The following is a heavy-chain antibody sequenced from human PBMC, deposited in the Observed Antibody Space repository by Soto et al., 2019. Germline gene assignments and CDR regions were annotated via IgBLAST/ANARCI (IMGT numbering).Heavy chain of an antibody. J-gene: IGHJ3*02. V-gene: IGHV4-59*12. Sequence: SETLSLTCTVSGGSISSYYWSWIRQPPGKGLEWIGYIHYSGSTYYNPSLKSRVTISVDTSKNQFSLRLSSVTAADTAVYYCASTQYGGKSSGAFDIWGQGTMVTVSS. CDR3: ASTQYGGKSSGAFDI. D-gene: IGHD2-15*01. CDR2: IHYSGST. CDR1: GGSISSYY.